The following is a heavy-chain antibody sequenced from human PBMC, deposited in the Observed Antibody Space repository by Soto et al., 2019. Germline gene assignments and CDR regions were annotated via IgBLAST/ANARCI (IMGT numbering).Heavy chain of an antibody. CDR2: ISGSGVST. D-gene: IGHD3-22*01. J-gene: IGHJ1*01. V-gene: IGHV3-23*01. CDR3: AKNHDRNGYYLYFQH. Sequence: PGGSLRLSCAASGFTFSSYAMTWVRQAPGKGLEWVSAISGSGVSTYYADSVKGRFTISRDNSKNTLYLQMNSLRAEDTAVYYCAKNHDRNGYYLYFQHWGQGTLVTVSS. CDR1: GFTFSSYA.